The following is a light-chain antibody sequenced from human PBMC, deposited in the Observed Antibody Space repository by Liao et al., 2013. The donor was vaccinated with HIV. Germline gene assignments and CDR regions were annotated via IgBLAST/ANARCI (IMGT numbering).Light chain of an antibody. V-gene: IGLV3-21*04. CDR3: QVWDTSSDHWV. CDR2: YDS. J-gene: IGLJ3*02. Sequence: SYVLTQPPSVSVAPGKTARITCGGNNIGSKSVHWYQQKPGQAPVLVIYYDSDRPSGIPERFSGSKSGNTATLTISRVEAGDEADYYCQVWDTSSDHWVFGGGTQLTVL. CDR1: NIGSKS.